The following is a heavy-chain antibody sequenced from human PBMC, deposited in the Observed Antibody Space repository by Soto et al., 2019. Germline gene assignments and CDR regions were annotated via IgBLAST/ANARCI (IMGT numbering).Heavy chain of an antibody. D-gene: IGHD1-26*01. CDR3: ASGGSYYDDVIHGAFDS. J-gene: IGHJ3*02. Sequence: QVQLVQSGAEVKKPGASVKVSCKASGYTFTSYGISWVRQAPGQGLEWMGWISAYNGNTNYPQKLQGRVTMTTDTSTSTAYMELRSRRSDDTAVYYCASGGSYYDDVIHGAFDSWCQGTMGTVSS. CDR2: ISAYNGNT. CDR1: GYTFTSYG. V-gene: IGHV1-18*01.